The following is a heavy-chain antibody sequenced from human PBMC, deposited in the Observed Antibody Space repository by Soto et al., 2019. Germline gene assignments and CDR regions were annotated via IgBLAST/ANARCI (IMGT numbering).Heavy chain of an antibody. CDR3: ARDHTWNYGLFYMDV. CDR2: IKQDGSEK. V-gene: IGHV3-7*01. D-gene: IGHD1-7*01. J-gene: IGHJ6*03. CDR1: GFTFSSYW. Sequence: PGGSLRLSCAASGFTFSSYWMSWVRQAPGKGLEWVANIKQDGSEKYYVDSVKGRFTISRDNAKNSLYLQMNSLRAEDTAVYYCARDHTWNYGLFYMDVWGKGTTVTVSS.